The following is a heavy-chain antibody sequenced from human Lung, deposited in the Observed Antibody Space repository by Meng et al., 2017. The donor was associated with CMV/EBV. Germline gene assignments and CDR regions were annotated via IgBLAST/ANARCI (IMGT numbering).Heavy chain of an antibody. CDR1: GFTFGDYA. Sequence: GGSLRLXCTASGFTFGDYAMSWVRQAPGKGLEWVGFIRSKAYGGTTEYAASVKGRFTISRDDSKSIAYLQMNSLKTEDTAVYYCSITGEPNYYYYYGMDVWRQGTAVSVSS. J-gene: IGHJ6*02. D-gene: IGHD7-27*01. CDR3: SITGEPNYYYYYGMDV. V-gene: IGHV3-49*04. CDR2: IRSKAYGGTT.